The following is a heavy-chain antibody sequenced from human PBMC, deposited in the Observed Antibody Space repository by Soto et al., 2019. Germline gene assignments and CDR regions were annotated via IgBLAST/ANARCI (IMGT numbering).Heavy chain of an antibody. D-gene: IGHD6-13*01. CDR3: ALDLAAVYLWDAFDV. J-gene: IGHJ3*01. V-gene: IGHV1-69*01. Sequence: QVQLVQSGPELKKPGSSVKVSCKAPGDTFNSYGISWVRQAPGQGLEWMGGIVPMFGTTNLALKFEDRFTITADELTTTVYMEIRGLTSEDTAVYYCALDLAAVYLWDAFDVWGHGTRVTVSS. CDR2: IVPMFGTT. CDR1: GDTFNSYG.